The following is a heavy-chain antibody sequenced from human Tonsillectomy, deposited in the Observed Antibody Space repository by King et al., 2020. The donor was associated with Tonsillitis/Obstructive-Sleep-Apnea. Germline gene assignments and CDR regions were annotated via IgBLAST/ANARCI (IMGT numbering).Heavy chain of an antibody. Sequence: VQLVESGGGLVKPGGSLRLSCAASGFTFSSYSMNWVRQAPGKGLEWVSSISSSSSYKYYADSVKGRFTISRDNAKNSLDLQMNSLRAEDTAVYFCARALHFDPRAQTETDVWGKGTTVTVSS. CDR2: ISSSSSYK. V-gene: IGHV3-21*01. CDR1: GFTFSSYS. CDR3: ARALHFDPRAQTETDV. J-gene: IGHJ6*04. D-gene: IGHD3-3*02.